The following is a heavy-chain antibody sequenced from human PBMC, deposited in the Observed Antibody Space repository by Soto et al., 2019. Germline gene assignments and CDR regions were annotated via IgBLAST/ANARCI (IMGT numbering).Heavy chain of an antibody. CDR3: ARVAVAARPRWYNWFDP. Sequence: QEQLVQSGAEVKKPGASVKVSCETSGYTFTDYDINWVRQATGQGLEWIGWMNPNSGETGYAQKFRGRVTMTRSASLSTAYLELSSLRSEDTAVYYCARVAVAARPRWYNWFDPWGQGTLVTVSS. CDR1: GYTFTDYD. V-gene: IGHV1-8*01. CDR2: MNPNSGET. D-gene: IGHD2-15*01. J-gene: IGHJ5*02.